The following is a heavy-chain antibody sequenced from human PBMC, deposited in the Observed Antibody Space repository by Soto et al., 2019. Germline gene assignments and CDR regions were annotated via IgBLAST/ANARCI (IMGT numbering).Heavy chain of an antibody. J-gene: IGHJ4*02. CDR2: ISAYNGNT. CDR1: GYTFTSYG. CDR3: ARADYYDSSGYLDY. Sequence: ASVKVSCKASGYTFTSYGISWVRQAPGQGLEWMGWISAYNGNTNYAQKLQGRVTMTTDTSTSTAYMELRSLRSDDTAVYYCARADYYDSSGYLDYWGQGTLVTVSS. D-gene: IGHD3-22*01. V-gene: IGHV1-18*01.